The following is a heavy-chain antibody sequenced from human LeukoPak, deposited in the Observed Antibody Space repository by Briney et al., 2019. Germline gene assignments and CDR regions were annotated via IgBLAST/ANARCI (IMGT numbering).Heavy chain of an antibody. CDR3: AKDVGKWESLHFFDY. V-gene: IGHV3-30-3*01. CDR1: GFTFSIYA. Sequence: GGSLRLSCTASGFTFSIYAMNWVRRAPGKGLEWVAVISYDGSNKYYADSVKGRFTISRDDSRNTLYLQMNSLRGDDTAVYYCAKDVGKWESLHFFDYWGQGTLVTVSS. D-gene: IGHD1-26*01. CDR2: ISYDGSNK. J-gene: IGHJ4*02.